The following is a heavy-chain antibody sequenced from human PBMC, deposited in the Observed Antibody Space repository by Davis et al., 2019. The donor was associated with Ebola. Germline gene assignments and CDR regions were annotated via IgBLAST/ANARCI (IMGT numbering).Heavy chain of an antibody. CDR1: GFTVSSNY. CDR2: ISGSGGST. CDR3: AKMYYDFWSGYNPPMDV. D-gene: IGHD3-3*01. Sequence: PGGSLRLSCAASGFTVSSNYMSWVRQAPGKGLEWVSAISGSGGSTYYADSVKGRFTISRDNSKNTLYLQMNSLRAEDTAVYYCAKMYYDFWSGYNPPMDVWGQGTTVTVSS. V-gene: IGHV3-23*01. J-gene: IGHJ6*02.